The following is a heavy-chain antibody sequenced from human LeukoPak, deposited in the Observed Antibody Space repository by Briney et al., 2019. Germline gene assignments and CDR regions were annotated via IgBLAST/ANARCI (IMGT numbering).Heavy chain of an antibody. CDR3: ARVGPRYDSSGYYYYFDY. J-gene: IGHJ4*02. CDR2: ISGSGGST. Sequence: GGSLRLSCAASGFTFSSYAMSWVRQAPGKGLEWVSGISGSGGSTYYAGSVKGRFTISRDNSKNTLYLQMNSLRAEDTAVYYCARVGPRYDSSGYYYYFDYWGQGTLVTVSS. CDR1: GFTFSSYA. V-gene: IGHV3-23*01. D-gene: IGHD3-22*01.